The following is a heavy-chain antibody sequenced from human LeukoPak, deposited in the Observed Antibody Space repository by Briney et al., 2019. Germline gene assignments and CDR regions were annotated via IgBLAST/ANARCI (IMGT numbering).Heavy chain of an antibody. CDR1: GFTFTAYT. D-gene: IGHD4/OR15-4a*01. Sequence: PGGSLRLSCAASGFTFTAYTMNWVRQAPGKGLEWVSSMSGIGGFVHYADSVKGRFAISRDNAKSSLYLQVISLRAEDTAVYFCTRDDYSDSPTYYNGMDVWGQGTAVTVSS. V-gene: IGHV3-21*01. J-gene: IGHJ6*02. CDR3: TRDDYSDSPTYYNGMDV. CDR2: MSGIGGFV.